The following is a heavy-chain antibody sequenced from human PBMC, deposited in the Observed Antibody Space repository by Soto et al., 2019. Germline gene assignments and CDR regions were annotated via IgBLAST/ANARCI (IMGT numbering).Heavy chain of an antibody. Sequence: GESLKISCKGSGYSFTSYWIGWVRQMPGKGLEWMGIIYPGDSDTRYSPSFQGQVTISADKSISTAYLQWSSLKASDTAMYYCARLRTNYDILTGYPTEYYFDYWGQGTLVTVSS. CDR3: ARLRTNYDILTGYPTEYYFDY. CDR2: IYPGDSDT. J-gene: IGHJ4*02. D-gene: IGHD3-9*01. CDR1: GYSFTSYW. V-gene: IGHV5-51*01.